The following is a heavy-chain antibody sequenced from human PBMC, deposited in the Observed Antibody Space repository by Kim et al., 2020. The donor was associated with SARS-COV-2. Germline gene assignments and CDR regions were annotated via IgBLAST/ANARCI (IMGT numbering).Heavy chain of an antibody. D-gene: IGHD1-26*01. CDR1: GFTFSNAW. Sequence: GGSLRLSCAASGFTFSNAWMSWVRQAPGKGLEWVGRIKSKTDGGTTDYAAPVKGRFTISRDDSKNTLYLQMNSLKTEDTAVYYCTTDRAGAQDPQPPGEDYWGQGTLVTVSS. V-gene: IGHV3-15*01. CDR3: TTDRAGAQDPQPPGEDY. J-gene: IGHJ4*02. CDR2: IKSKTDGGTT.